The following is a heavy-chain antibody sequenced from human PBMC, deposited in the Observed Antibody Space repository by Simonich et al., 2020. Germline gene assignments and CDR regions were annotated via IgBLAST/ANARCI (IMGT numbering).Heavy chain of an antibody. Sequence: QVQLQESGPGLVKPSDTLSLTCTVSGGSISSYYWSWIRQPPGKGLEWIGYIYYRGSTNYNPALKGRVTIAVDTSKNQFSLKLSSVTAADTAVYYCARHDRWLQFYFDYWGQGTLVTVSS. V-gene: IGHV4-59*08. J-gene: IGHJ4*02. CDR1: GGSISSYY. CDR2: IYYRGST. CDR3: ARHDRWLQFYFDY. D-gene: IGHD5-12*01.